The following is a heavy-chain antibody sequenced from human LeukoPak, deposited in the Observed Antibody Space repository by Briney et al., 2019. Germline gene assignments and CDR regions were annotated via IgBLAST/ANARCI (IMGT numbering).Heavy chain of an antibody. J-gene: IGHJ4*02. Sequence: GGSLRLSCAASGFTFSSYSMNWVRQAPGKGLEWVSSISSSSSYIYYADSVKGRFAISRDNAKNSLYLQMNSLRAEDTAVYYCAREPLDGYPGYWGQGTLVTVSS. CDR2: ISSSSSYI. CDR3: AREPLDGYPGY. CDR1: GFTFSSYS. D-gene: IGHD5-24*01. V-gene: IGHV3-21*01.